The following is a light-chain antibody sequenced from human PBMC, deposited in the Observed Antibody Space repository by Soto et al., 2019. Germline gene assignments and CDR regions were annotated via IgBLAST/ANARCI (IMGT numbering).Light chain of an antibody. CDR1: NIGEKS. J-gene: IGLJ2*01. CDR2: AGS. CDR3: QVWDSSSGHQLI. Sequence: SYELTQPPSVSVAPGQTARIACGGHNIGEKSVHWYQQKPGQAPVMVVYAGSERPSGLPERFSGSNSANTATLTISRVEAGDEADYFCQVWDSSSGHQLIFGGGTQLTVL. V-gene: IGLV3-21*02.